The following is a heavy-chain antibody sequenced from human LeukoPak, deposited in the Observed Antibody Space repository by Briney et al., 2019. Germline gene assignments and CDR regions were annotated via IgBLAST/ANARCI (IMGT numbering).Heavy chain of an antibody. V-gene: IGHV3-30*02. Sequence: GGSLRLSCAASGFTFSTYWMSWVRQSPGKGLDWVAFIRNDGNKYNYAESVKGRFTISRDNSKNTLYLQMDSLSAEDTAVYYCAKVDTWGQGTLVTVSS. CDR1: GFTFSTYW. CDR2: IRNDGNKY. J-gene: IGHJ4*02. CDR3: AKVDT. D-gene: IGHD5-18*01.